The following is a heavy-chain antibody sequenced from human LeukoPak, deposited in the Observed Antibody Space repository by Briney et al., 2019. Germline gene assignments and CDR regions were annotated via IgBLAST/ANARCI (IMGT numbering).Heavy chain of an antibody. V-gene: IGHV3-48*03. J-gene: IGHJ4*02. D-gene: IGHD6-19*01. CDR3: ARDAAVAGTVFDY. Sequence: PGGSLRLSCAASGFTFSSYEMNWVRQAPGKGLEWVSYISSSGSTIYYADSVKGRFTISRDNAKNSLYLQMNSLRAEDTAVYYCARDAAVAGTVFDYWGQGTLVTVSS. CDR1: GFTFSSYE. CDR2: ISSSGSTI.